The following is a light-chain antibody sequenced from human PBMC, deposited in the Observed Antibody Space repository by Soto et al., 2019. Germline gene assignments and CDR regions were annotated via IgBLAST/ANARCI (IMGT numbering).Light chain of an antibody. J-gene: IGLJ2*01. CDR2: MDN. V-gene: IGLV1-44*01. CDR1: SSNIGRNT. CDR3: ATWDDSLQVL. Sequence: QPVLTQPPSVSGTPGQRVTISCSGSSSNIGRNTVNWFQQRPGTAPKFLIYMDNQRPSGVPDRFSGSRSGTSASLVISGLQSEDEAEYFCATWDDSLQVLFGGGTKLTVL.